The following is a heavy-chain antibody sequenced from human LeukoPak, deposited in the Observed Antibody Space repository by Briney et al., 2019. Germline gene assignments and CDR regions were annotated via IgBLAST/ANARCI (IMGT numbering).Heavy chain of an antibody. J-gene: IGHJ4*02. CDR1: AFSLGTYGVG. CDR3: ARRSLEYYFDY. Sequence: SGPTLVKPAQTLTLTCTFSAFSLGTYGVGVGWMRQPPGKALEWLLLIYWDDDKRYSPSLKSRLTITKDTSKNQVVLTMTNMDPVDTATYYRARRSLEYYFDYWGQGTLVTVSS. D-gene: IGHD6-6*01. V-gene: IGHV2-5*02. CDR2: IYWDDDK.